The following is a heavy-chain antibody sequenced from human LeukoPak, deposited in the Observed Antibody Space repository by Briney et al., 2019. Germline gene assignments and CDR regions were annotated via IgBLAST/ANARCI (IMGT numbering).Heavy chain of an antibody. J-gene: IGHJ4*02. V-gene: IGHV1-69*02. CDR3: ARHSSRGHYYDFDF. Sequence: SVKVSCKAPGDTLITHYISWVRQAPGQGLEWVGRIVPVIGVATYAQSLQGRVIITADRSTNTAYMELSSLRLEDSAVYFCARHSSRGHYYDFDFWGQGSLVTVSS. D-gene: IGHD3-22*01. CDR2: IVPVIGVA. CDR1: GDTLITHY.